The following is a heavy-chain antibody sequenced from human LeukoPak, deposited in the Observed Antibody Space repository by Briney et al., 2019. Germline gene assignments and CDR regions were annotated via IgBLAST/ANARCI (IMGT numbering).Heavy chain of an antibody. V-gene: IGHV1-69*04. CDR3: ARDLREMADNWMYYYYGMDV. CDR1: GGTFSSYT. Sequence: SVKVSCKASGGTFSSYTISWVRQAPGQGLEWMGRIIPIFGIANYAQKFQGRVTITADKSTSTAYMELSSLRSEDTAVYYCARDLREMADNWMYYYYGMDVWGQGTTVTVSS. D-gene: IGHD5-24*01. CDR2: IIPIFGIA. J-gene: IGHJ6*02.